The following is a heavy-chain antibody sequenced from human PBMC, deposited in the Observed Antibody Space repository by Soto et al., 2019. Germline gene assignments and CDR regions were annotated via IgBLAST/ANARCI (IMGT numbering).Heavy chain of an antibody. D-gene: IGHD6-13*01. J-gene: IGHJ3*02. V-gene: IGHV6-1*01. CDR1: GDSVSSNSAA. CDR3: AKAGTPHDAFDI. Sequence: SQTLSLTCVISGDSVSSNSAAWNWIRQSPSRGLEWLGRTYYRSKWYNDYAVSVKSRITINPDTSKNQFSLQLNSVTPEDTAVYYCAKAGTPHDAFDIWGQGTMVTVSS. CDR2: TYYRSKWYN.